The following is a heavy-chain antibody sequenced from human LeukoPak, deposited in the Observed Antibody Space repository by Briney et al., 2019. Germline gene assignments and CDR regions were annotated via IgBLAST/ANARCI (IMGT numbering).Heavy chain of an antibody. D-gene: IGHD3-22*01. CDR3: ARVGDSSGYYPFDY. V-gene: IGHV4-34*01. CDR2: IYHSGST. CDR1: GGSFSGYY. J-gene: IGHJ4*02. Sequence: SETLSLTCAVYGGSFSGYYWSWIRQPPGKGLEWIGEIYHSGSTNYNPSLKSRATISVDKSKNQFSLKLSSVTAADTAVYYCARVGDSSGYYPFDYWGQGTLVTVSS.